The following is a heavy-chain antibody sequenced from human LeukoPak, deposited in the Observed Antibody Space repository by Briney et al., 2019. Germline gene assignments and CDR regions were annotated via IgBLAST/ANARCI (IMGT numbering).Heavy chain of an antibody. V-gene: IGHV3-23*01. D-gene: IGHD5-12*01. CDR2: IIGSSGTT. CDR3: AKGAYDYIEIAYFDY. J-gene: IGHJ4*02. Sequence: GGSLRLSCVASGFSFNNYAMNWVRQAPGKGLEWVSLIIGSSGTTFYADSVKGRFTISRDKSKSTLYLQMNSLRAEDTAVYYCAKGAYDYIEIAYFDYWGQGSVVTVSS. CDR1: GFSFNNYA.